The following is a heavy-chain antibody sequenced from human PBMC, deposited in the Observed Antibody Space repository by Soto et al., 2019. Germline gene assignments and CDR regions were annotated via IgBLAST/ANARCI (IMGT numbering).Heavy chain of an antibody. Sequence: GASVKVSCKASGYTFTSYGISWVRQAPGQGLEWMGWISAYNGNTNYAQKHQGRVTMTTDTSTSTAYMELRSLRSDDTAVYYCARGTFWTMIVVVAFDYWGQGTLVTVSS. J-gene: IGHJ4*02. D-gene: IGHD3-22*01. CDR3: ARGTFWTMIVVVAFDY. CDR2: ISAYNGNT. CDR1: GYTFTSYG. V-gene: IGHV1-18*01.